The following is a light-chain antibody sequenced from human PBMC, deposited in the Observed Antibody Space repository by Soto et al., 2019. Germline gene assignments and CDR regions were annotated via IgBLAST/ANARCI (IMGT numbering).Light chain of an antibody. Sequence: QSALTQPASVSGSPGQSITISRTGTSSDVGGYNSVSWYQQHPGKAPKLMIYDVSSRPSGVSNRFSGSKSGNTASLTISGLQAEDEADYYCCSYTSGSTLYVFGTGTKLTVL. V-gene: IGLV2-14*01. CDR1: SSDVGGYNS. J-gene: IGLJ1*01. CDR3: CSYTSGSTLYV. CDR2: DVS.